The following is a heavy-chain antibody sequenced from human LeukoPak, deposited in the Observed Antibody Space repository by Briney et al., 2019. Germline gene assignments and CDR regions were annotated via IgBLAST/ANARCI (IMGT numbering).Heavy chain of an antibody. Sequence: SETLSLTCTVSGGSISSGGYYWSWIRQHPGKGLEWIGYIYYSGSTYYNPSLKSRVTISVDTSKNQFSLKLSSVTAADTAVYYCARGSIVGVFDYWGQGTLVTVSS. J-gene: IGHJ4*02. CDR3: ARGSIVGVFDY. CDR1: GGSISSGGYY. CDR2: IYYSGST. D-gene: IGHD1-26*01. V-gene: IGHV4-31*03.